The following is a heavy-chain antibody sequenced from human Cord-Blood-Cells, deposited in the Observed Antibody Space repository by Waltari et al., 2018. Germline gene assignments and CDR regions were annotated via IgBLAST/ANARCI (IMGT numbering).Heavy chain of an antibody. CDR2: IWYDGSNK. CDR1: GFTFSRYG. D-gene: IGHD4-4*01. J-gene: IGHJ4*02. V-gene: IGHV3-33*01. CDR3: ARGTESNDY. Sequence: QVQLVESGGGVVQPGRSLRLSCAASGFTFSRYGMHWVRQAPGKGLEWVAVIWYDGSNKYYADSVKGRFTIARDNSKNTLYLQMNSLRAEDTAVYYCARGTESNDYWGQGTLVTVSS.